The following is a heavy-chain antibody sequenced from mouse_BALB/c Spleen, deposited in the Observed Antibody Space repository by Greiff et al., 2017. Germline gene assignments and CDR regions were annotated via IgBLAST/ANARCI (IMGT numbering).Heavy chain of an antibody. J-gene: IGHJ4*01. CDR1: GYSFTGYF. V-gene: IGHV1-20*02. CDR3: ARNYEDYYAMDY. Sequence: EVQLQESGPELVKPGASVKISCKASGYSFTGYFMNWVMQSHGKSLEWIGRINPYNGDTFYNQKFKGKATLTVDKSSSTAHMELRSLASEDSAVYYCARNYEDYYAMDYWGQGTSVTVSS. CDR2: INPYNGDT. D-gene: IGHD2-4*01.